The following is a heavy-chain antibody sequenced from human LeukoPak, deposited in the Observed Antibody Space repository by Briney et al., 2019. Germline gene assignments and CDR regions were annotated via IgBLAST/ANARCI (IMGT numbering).Heavy chain of an antibody. Sequence: HAGGSLRLSCAASGFTFSSYWMNWVRHAPGKGLVWVSRIASDGSSTTYADSVKGRFTFSRDNAENTLFLEMSSLRVEDTAVYYCVRERNNFWSGHHSIFDSWGQGTLVTVSS. D-gene: IGHD3-3*01. CDR2: IASDGSST. V-gene: IGHV3-74*01. J-gene: IGHJ4*02. CDR1: GFTFSSYW. CDR3: VRERNNFWSGHHSIFDS.